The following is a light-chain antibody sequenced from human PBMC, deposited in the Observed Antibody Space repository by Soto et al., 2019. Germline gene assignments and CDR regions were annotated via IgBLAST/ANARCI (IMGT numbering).Light chain of an antibody. J-gene: IGLJ2*01. Sequence: NFMLTQPHSVSESPGKTVTISCTRSSGSIASTYVQWYQQRPGSAPTTVIYEDKQRPSGVPDRFSGSIDSSSNSASLTISGLQTEDEADYYCQSYDSSTPVVFGGGTKLTVL. CDR2: EDK. V-gene: IGLV6-57*03. CDR1: SGSIASTY. CDR3: QSYDSSTPVV.